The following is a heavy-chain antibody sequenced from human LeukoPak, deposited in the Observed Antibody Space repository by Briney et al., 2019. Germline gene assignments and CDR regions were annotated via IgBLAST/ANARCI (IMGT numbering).Heavy chain of an antibody. D-gene: IGHD2-8*02. CDR2: IWYDGSNK. J-gene: IGHJ3*02. CDR3: ARDDLTGGDAFDI. V-gene: IGHV3-33*01. CDR1: GFTFSSHG. Sequence: GGSLRLSCAASGFTFSSHGMHWVRQAPGKGLEWVALIWYDGSNKYYADSVKGRFTISRDNSKNTLYLQMDSLRAEDTAMYYCARDDLTGGDAFDIWGQGTMVTVSS.